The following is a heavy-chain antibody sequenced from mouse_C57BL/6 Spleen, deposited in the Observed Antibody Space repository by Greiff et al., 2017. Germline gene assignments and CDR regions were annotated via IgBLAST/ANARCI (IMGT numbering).Heavy chain of an antibody. V-gene: IGHV5-6*01. CDR2: ISSGGSDT. D-gene: IGHD1-1*01. CDR3: ARRFYYGSREAMDY. Sequence: EVQRVASGGDLVKPGGSLKLSCAASGFTFSSYGMSWVRQTPDKRLEWVATISSGGSDTYYPDSVKGRFTISRDNAKNTLYLQMSSLKSEDTAMYYCARRFYYGSREAMDYWGQGTSVTVSS. J-gene: IGHJ4*01. CDR1: GFTFSSYG.